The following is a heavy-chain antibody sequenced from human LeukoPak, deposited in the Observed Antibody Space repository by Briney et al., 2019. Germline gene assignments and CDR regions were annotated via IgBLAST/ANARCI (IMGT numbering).Heavy chain of an antibody. J-gene: IGHJ4*02. D-gene: IGHD7-27*01. V-gene: IGHV3-9*01. Sequence: GRSLRLSCAASGFTFDDYAMHWVRQAPGKGLEWVSGISWNSGSIGYADSVKGRFTISRDNAKNSLYLQMNSLRAEDTALYYCAKASLNGDGGCYFDYWGQGTLVTVSS. CDR1: GFTFDDYA. CDR2: ISWNSGSI. CDR3: AKASLNGDGGCYFDY.